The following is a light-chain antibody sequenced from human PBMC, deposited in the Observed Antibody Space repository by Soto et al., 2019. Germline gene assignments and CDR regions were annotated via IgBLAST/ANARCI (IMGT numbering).Light chain of an antibody. CDR3: QQYGSSPHT. V-gene: IGKV3-20*01. Sequence: EIVLTQSPGTLSLSPGERATLSCRASQSVSSSYLAGYQHKPGQAPRLLIYGASSSATGIPDRFSGSGSGTDFTLTISRLEPEDFAVYYCQQYGSSPHTFGQGTKLEI. CDR2: GAS. J-gene: IGKJ2*01. CDR1: QSVSSSY.